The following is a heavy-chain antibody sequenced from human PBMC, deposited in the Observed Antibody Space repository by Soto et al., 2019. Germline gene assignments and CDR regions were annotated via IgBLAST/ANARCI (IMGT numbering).Heavy chain of an antibody. V-gene: IGHV3-33*01. CDR2: IWYDGSNK. CDR1: GFTFSSYG. J-gene: IGHJ4*02. CDR3: ARDDLGGEFDY. D-gene: IGHD3-10*01. Sequence: QVQLVESGGGVVQPGRSLRLSCAASGFTFSSYGMHWVRQAPGKGLEWVAVIWYDGSNKYYADSVKGRFTISRDNSKNRLYLQMNSLRAEDTAVYYCARDDLGGEFDYWGQGTLVTVSS.